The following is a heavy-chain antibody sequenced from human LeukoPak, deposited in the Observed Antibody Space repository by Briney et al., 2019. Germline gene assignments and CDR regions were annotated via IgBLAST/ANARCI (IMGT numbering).Heavy chain of an antibody. Sequence: GRSLRLSRAASGFTFSSYAMSWVRQAPGKGLEWVSAISGSGGSTYYADSVKGRFTVSRDNSKNTLYLQMNSLRAEDTAVYYCAKDMATYYDFWSGLGDYYYGMDVWGQGTTVTVSS. CDR3: AKDMATYYDFWSGLGDYYYGMDV. V-gene: IGHV3-23*01. D-gene: IGHD3-3*01. CDR2: ISGSGGST. CDR1: GFTFSSYA. J-gene: IGHJ6*02.